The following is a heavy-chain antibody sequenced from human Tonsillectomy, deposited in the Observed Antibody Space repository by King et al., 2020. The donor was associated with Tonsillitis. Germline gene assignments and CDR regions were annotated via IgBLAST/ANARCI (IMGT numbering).Heavy chain of an antibody. V-gene: IGHV3-30*04. D-gene: IGHD3-10*01. CDR3: AREVRGNDAFDI. CDR1: GFTFSSYA. J-gene: IGHJ3*02. Sequence: QLVQSGGGVVQPGRSLRLSCAASGFTFSSYAMHWVRQAPGKGLEWVAVISYDGSNKYYADSVKGRFTISRDNSKNTLYLQMNSLRADDTAVYYCAREVRGNDAFDIWGQGTMVTVSS. CDR2: ISYDGSNK.